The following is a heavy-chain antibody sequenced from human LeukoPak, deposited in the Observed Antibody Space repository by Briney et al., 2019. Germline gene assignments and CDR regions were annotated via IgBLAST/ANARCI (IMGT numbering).Heavy chain of an antibody. V-gene: IGHV3-23*01. D-gene: IGHD3-9*01. CDR3: AKDLAYDILTGYRYYYYGMDV. J-gene: IGHJ6*02. CDR2: ISGSGGST. Sequence: GGSLRLSCAASGFTLSSYAMSWVRQAPGKGLEWVSAISGSGGSTYYADSVKGRFTISRDNSKNTLYLQMNSLRAEDTAVYYCAKDLAYDILTGYRYYYYGMDVWGQGTTVTVSS. CDR1: GFTLSSYA.